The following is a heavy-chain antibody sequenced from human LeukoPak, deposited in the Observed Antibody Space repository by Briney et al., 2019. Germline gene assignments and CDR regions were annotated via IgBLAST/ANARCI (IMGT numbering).Heavy chain of an antibody. Sequence: GGSVRLSCAVSGFSLSSYCMHWVRQAPGKGLVWVARISGDVSMTNYADSVKGRFTISTDNAKNTVYLQMNSLRAEDTAVYYCARYSSSSGGASHYFDYWGQGTLVTVSS. CDR1: GFSLSSYC. CDR3: ARYSSSSGGASHYFDY. V-gene: IGHV3-74*01. CDR2: ISGDVSMT. J-gene: IGHJ4*02. D-gene: IGHD6-6*01.